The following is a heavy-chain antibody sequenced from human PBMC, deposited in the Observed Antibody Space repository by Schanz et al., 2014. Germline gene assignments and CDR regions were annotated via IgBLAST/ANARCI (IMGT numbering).Heavy chain of an antibody. CDR2: ISPSSGGT. Sequence: QVQVIQSGPEVKKPGASVKVSCKASGYTFTNHYLHWVRQAPGQGLEWMGRISPSSGGTNYAQNFQGRVAMTKDTSIKTVYMELSSLTYDDTAVYYCARESVSRTRWFDPWGQGTLVTVSS. D-gene: IGHD3-3*01. CDR3: ARESVSRTRWFDP. J-gene: IGHJ5*02. V-gene: IGHV1-2*06. CDR1: GYTFTNHY.